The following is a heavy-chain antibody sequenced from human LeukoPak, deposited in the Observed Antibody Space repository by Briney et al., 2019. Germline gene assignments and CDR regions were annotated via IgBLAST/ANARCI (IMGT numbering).Heavy chain of an antibody. V-gene: IGHV3-23*01. CDR2: IGGSGDTT. D-gene: IGHD6-13*01. CDR3: AKIHSSSWYGGFDY. J-gene: IGHJ4*02. CDR1: GFTFRNFA. Sequence: GGSLRLSCAASGFTFRNFAMTWARQAPGKGLEWVATIGGSGDTTYYAESVKGRLTISRDNSKNTLYLQMNSLRKEDTAKYYCAKIHSSSWYGGFDYWGQGTLVTVSS.